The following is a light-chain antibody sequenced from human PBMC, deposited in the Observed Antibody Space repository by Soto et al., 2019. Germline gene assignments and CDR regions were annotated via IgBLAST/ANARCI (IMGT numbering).Light chain of an antibody. CDR2: DAS. CDR3: QQYKSSSPWT. Sequence: DIQMTQCPSTLSASVCDRVTITCRATENINTWYASYQQKPAKAPKHLIYDASGLESRVPSRFSGSGSGAEYTLTIISLQPDDFASYYCQQYKSSSPWTFGQGTKVDIK. J-gene: IGKJ1*01. V-gene: IGKV1-5*01. CDR1: ENINTW.